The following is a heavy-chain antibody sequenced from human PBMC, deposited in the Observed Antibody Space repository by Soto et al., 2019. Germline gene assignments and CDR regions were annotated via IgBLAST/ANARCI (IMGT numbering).Heavy chain of an antibody. V-gene: IGHV3-48*02. CDR2: ISSSSSTI. J-gene: IGHJ3*02. Sequence: GGSLRLSCAASGFTFSSYSMNWVRQAPGKGLEWVSYISSSSSTIYYADSVKGRFTISRDNAKNSLYLQMNSLRDEDTAVYYCARDGPRDYGDYYAFDIWGQGTMVTVSS. CDR3: ARDGPRDYGDYYAFDI. CDR1: GFTFSSYS. D-gene: IGHD4-17*01.